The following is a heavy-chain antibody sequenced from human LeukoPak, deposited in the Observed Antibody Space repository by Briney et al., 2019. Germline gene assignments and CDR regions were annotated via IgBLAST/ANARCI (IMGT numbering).Heavy chain of an antibody. D-gene: IGHD6-25*01. CDR2: IRYDGSNK. CDR3: AKSPAALYYFDY. J-gene: IGHJ4*02. CDR1: GFTFSSYG. Sequence: GGSLRLSCAASGFTFSSYGMHWVRQAPGKGLEWVAFIRYDGSNKYYADSVKGRFTISRDNSKSTLYLQMNSLRAEDTAVYYCAKSPAALYYFDYWGQGTLVTVSS. V-gene: IGHV3-30*02.